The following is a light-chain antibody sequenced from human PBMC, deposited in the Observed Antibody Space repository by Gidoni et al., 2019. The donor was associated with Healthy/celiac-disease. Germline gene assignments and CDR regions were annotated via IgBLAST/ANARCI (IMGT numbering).Light chain of an antibody. CDR2: DAS. CDR1: QFVSSY. J-gene: IGKJ4*01. CDR3: QQRSNWPPLT. Sequence: EIVLTQYPATLSFSPGERATISCRASQFVSSYLAWYQQKPGQAPRLLIYDASNRANGIPARFSGSGSGTDFTLTISSLEPEDFAVYYCQQRSNWPPLTFGGGTKVEIK. V-gene: IGKV3-11*01.